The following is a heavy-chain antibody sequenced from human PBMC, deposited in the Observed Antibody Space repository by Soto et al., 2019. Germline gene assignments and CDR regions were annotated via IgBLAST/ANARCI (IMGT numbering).Heavy chain of an antibody. Sequence: SQTLSLTCAISGASVSSKSAAWNWIRQSPSRGLEWLGRTYYRSKWYNDYAVSVKSRITINPDTSKNQFSLHLNSVTPEDTAVYYCAKDVLPYSGSHVDYWGQGTLVTVSS. J-gene: IGHJ4*02. CDR1: GASVSSKSAA. CDR3: AKDVLPYSGSHVDY. V-gene: IGHV6-1*01. CDR2: TYYRSKWYN. D-gene: IGHD1-26*01.